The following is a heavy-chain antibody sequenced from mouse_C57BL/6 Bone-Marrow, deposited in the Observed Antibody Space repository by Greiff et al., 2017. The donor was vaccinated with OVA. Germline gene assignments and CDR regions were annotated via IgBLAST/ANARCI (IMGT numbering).Heavy chain of an antibody. CDR2: IDPSDSYT. V-gene: IGHV1-50*01. Sequence: QVQLQQPGAELVKPGASVKLSCKASGYTFTSYWMQWVKQRPGQGLEWIGEIDPSDSYTNYNQKFKGKATLTVDTSSSTAYMQLSSLTSEDSAVSYCARRDIEGGYFDVSGTGTTLTVSS. CDR3: ARRDIEGGYFDV. J-gene: IGHJ1*03. CDR1: GYTFTSYW. D-gene: IGHD1-3*01.